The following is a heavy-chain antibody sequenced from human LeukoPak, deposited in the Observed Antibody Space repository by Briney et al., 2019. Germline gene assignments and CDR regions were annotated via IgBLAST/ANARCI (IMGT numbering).Heavy chain of an antibody. CDR1: GVSISSYY. CDR3: AKGAGGFSYYNWFDP. J-gene: IGHJ5*02. D-gene: IGHD5-18*01. CDR2: IYYSGST. Sequence: PSETLSLTCTVSGVSISSYYWSWIRQPPGKGLEWIGYIYYSGSTNYNPSLKSPATISVDTSNNQFSLKLSSVTAADTAIYYCAKGAGGFSYYNWFDPWGQGTLVTVSS. V-gene: IGHV4-59*01.